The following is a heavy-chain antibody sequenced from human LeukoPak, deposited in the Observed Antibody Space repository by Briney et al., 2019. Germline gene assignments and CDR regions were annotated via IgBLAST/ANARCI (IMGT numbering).Heavy chain of an antibody. CDR3: AREFTIFGVVIQRYDAFDI. CDR2: MSNDGSIK. Sequence: GGSLRLSCAASGFAFSEYTIHWVRQAPGKGLEWVAVMSNDGSIKKYANSVKGRFTISRDNSKNTLYLQMDSLRAEDTAVYYCAREFTIFGVVIQRYDAFDIWGQGTMVTVSS. CDR1: GFAFSEYT. V-gene: IGHV3-30-3*01. J-gene: IGHJ3*02. D-gene: IGHD3-3*01.